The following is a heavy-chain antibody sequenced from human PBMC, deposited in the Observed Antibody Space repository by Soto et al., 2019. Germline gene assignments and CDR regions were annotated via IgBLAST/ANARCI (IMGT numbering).Heavy chain of an antibody. Sequence: ASVKVSCKASGYTFTGYYLHWVRRAPGQGLQWVGWINPSSGDTNYTQKFQGRVTMTRDTAISTVYMELSSLRSDDTAVYYCARVLAPSFDYWTVSDYWGPGSLVTVSS. J-gene: IGHJ4*02. CDR3: ARVLAPSFDYWTVSDY. D-gene: IGHD3-3*01. CDR1: GYTFTGYY. V-gene: IGHV1-2*02. CDR2: INPSSGDT.